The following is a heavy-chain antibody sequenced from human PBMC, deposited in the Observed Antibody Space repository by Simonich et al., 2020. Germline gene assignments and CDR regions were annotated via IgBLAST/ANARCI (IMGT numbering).Heavy chain of an antibody. CDR2: ISGSGGSK. CDR3: ATYYFDY. CDR1: GFTFRSYA. V-gene: IGHV3-23*01. J-gene: IGHJ4*02. Sequence: EVQLLESGGGLVHPGGSLRLSCAASGFTFRSYAMSWVSQAPGKGREWVSAISGSGGSKYYADSGKGRFTISRDNSKNTLYLQMNSLRAEDTAVYYCATYYFDYWGQGTLVTVSS.